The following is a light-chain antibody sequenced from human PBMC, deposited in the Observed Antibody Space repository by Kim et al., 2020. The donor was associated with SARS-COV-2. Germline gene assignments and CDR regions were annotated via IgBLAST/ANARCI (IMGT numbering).Light chain of an antibody. CDR1: QSIGSK. CDR2: FAS. V-gene: IGKV1-39*01. CDR3: QQSVKIPYS. J-gene: IGKJ2*03. Sequence: SASIGDRITITCRARQSIGSKLNWYQQKPGKAPKILIYFASNLESGVPSRFSGSGSGRDFTLTIGSLQPEDYATYYCQQSVKIPYSFGQGTKLEI.